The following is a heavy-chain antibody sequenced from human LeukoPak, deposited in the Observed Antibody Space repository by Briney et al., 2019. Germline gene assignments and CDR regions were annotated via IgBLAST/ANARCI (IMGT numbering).Heavy chain of an antibody. V-gene: IGHV3-53*01. CDR2: IYSGGST. Sequence: GSLRLSCAASGFTVSSNYMSWVRQAPGKGLEWVSVIYSGGSTYYADSVKGRFTISRDNSKNTLYLQMNSLRAEDTAVYYCARATGTTHYYYYGMDVWGQGTTVIVS. D-gene: IGHD1-1*01. CDR3: ARATGTTHYYYYGMDV. CDR1: GFTVSSNY. J-gene: IGHJ6*02.